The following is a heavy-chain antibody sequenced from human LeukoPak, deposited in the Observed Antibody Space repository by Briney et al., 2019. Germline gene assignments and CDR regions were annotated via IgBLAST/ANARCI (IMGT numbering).Heavy chain of an antibody. CDR1: GYTFTSYD. V-gene: IGHV1-8*03. Sequence: GASVKVSCKASGYTFTSYDINWVRQATGQGLEWMGWMNPNSGNTGYAQKFQGRVTITRNTSISTAYMELSSLRSEDTAVYYCARWAGSSSGEVVDYWGQGTLVTVSS. CDR3: ARWAGSSSGEVVDY. J-gene: IGHJ4*02. D-gene: IGHD6-6*01. CDR2: MNPNSGNT.